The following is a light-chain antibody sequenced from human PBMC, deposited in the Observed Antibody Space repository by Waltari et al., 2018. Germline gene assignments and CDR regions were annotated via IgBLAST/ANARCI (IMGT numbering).Light chain of an antibody. V-gene: IGKV4-1*01. CDR3: QQYYTNPRT. Sequence: DIVMTQSPDSLTASLGERATTNSKSNQSVLYNSNNKNYVAWYQQKPGQPPKLLIYWASTRQSGVTDRFSGSGSGTDFTLTISSLQAEDVAVYHCQQYYTNPRTFGQGTKVEIK. CDR2: WAS. CDR1: QSVLYNSNNKNY. J-gene: IGKJ1*01.